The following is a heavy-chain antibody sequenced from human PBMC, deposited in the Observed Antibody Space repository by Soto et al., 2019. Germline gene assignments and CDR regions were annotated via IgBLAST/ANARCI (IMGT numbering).Heavy chain of an antibody. CDR2: IFAYDGKT. J-gene: IGHJ6*02. Sequence: QVSLVQSGGEVKKPGASVKLSCKASGYAFGDYGVSCVRQAPGQGLEWIGWIFAYDGKTYYDQKFQGRITMTTDTSTNTAYMELRSLKPDDTALYFCARSQLDVWGQGTMVTVSS. V-gene: IGHV1-18*01. CDR3: ARSQLDV. CDR1: GYAFGDYG.